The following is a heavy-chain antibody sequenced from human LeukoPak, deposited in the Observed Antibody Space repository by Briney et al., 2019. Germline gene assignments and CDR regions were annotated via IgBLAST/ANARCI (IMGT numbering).Heavy chain of an antibody. Sequence: RPSETLSLTCAVYGGSFSGYYWSWIRQPPGKGLEWIGEINHSGSTNYNPSLKSRVTISVDTSKNQFSLKLSSVTAADTAVYYCARALVGFDWLSHFDYWGQGTLVTVSS. V-gene: IGHV4-34*01. CDR3: ARALVGFDWLSHFDY. CDR1: GGSFSGYY. CDR2: INHSGST. D-gene: IGHD3-9*01. J-gene: IGHJ4*02.